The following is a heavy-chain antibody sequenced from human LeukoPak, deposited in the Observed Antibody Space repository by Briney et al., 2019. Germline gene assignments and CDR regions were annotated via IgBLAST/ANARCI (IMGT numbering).Heavy chain of an antibody. CDR1: GGAFSGYY. CDR3: ARDGRGYSYGYVDY. D-gene: IGHD5-18*01. CDR2: INHSGST. J-gene: IGHJ4*02. Sequence: SETLSLTYAVDGGAFSGYYCGCIRQPPGKGQDWSGEINHSGSTNYNPSLKSRVTISVDTSKNQFSLKVSSVTAADTAIYYCARDGRGYSYGYVDYWGEGTLVTVYS. V-gene: IGHV4-34*01.